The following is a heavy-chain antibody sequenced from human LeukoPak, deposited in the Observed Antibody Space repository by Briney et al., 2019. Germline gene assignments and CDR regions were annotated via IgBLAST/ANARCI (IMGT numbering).Heavy chain of an antibody. Sequence: PSETLSLTCAVYGGSFSGYYWSWIRQPPGKGLEWIGEINHSGSTNYNPSLKSRVTISVDTSKNQFSLKLSSVTAADTAVYYCARYFDWLNYFDYWGQGTLVTVSS. J-gene: IGHJ4*02. CDR3: ARYFDWLNYFDY. CDR2: INHSGST. CDR1: GGSFSGYY. D-gene: IGHD3-9*01. V-gene: IGHV4-34*01.